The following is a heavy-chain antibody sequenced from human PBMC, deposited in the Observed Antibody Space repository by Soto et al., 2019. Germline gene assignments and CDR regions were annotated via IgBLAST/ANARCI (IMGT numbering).Heavy chain of an antibody. J-gene: IGHJ6*02. Sequence: GGSLRLSCAAYGFTFRTYWMSWVRQAPGKGLEWVADIKQDGSEKYYVDSVRGRFTISRDKNSLYLQMDSLRAEDTAVYYCAREGYDTLDGYHSSGGFDVWGQGTTVTVYS. CDR3: AREGYDTLDGYHSSGGFDV. CDR1: GFTFRTYW. D-gene: IGHD3-9*01. V-gene: IGHV3-7*01. CDR2: IKQDGSEK.